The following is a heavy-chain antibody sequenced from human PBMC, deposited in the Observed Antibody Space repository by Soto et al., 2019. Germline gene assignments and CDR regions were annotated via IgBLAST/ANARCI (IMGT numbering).Heavy chain of an antibody. V-gene: IGHV3-30-3*01. CDR2: ISYDGSNK. Sequence: QVQLVESGGGVVQPGRSLRLSCAASGFTFSSYAMHWVRQAPGKGLEWVAVISYDGSNKYYVDSVKGRFTISRDNSKNTLYLQMNSLRAEDTAVYYCASGYYFDYWGQGTLVTVSS. CDR3: ASGYYFDY. J-gene: IGHJ4*02. CDR1: GFTFSSYA. D-gene: IGHD3-22*01.